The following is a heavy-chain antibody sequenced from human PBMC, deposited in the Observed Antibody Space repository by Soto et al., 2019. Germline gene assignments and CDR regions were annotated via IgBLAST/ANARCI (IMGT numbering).Heavy chain of an antibody. J-gene: IGHJ6*02. CDR2: IVPIFGTT. CDR3: ARGYSGSNDNDNAFYHYGMDV. CDR1: GGIFSSYA. Sequence: QVQLVQSGAEVKKPGSSVRVSCKSSGGIFSSYAISWVRQAPGQGLEWMGGIVPIFGTTNYAQTFQGRVAITAVQSTSTAYMELSSLRSEDTAVYFCARGYSGSNDNDNAFYHYGMDVWGQGTTVTVSS. D-gene: IGHD1-26*01. V-gene: IGHV1-69*01.